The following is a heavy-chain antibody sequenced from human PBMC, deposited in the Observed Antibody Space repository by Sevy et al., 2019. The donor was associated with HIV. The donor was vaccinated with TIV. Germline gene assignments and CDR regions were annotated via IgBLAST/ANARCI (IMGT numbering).Heavy chain of an antibody. J-gene: IGHJ4*02. Sequence: SETLSLTCTVSSGSISSSTYYWAWIRQPPGKGLEWIGSIFYSGSPYYNPSLQSRLTFSLDTSKNPFSLKLSSVTAADTAVYYCASHNYSDRSGYYYPVWFDYWGRGTLVTVSS. D-gene: IGHD3-22*01. CDR1: SGSISSSTYY. V-gene: IGHV4-39*01. CDR2: IFYSGSP. CDR3: ASHNYSDRSGYYYPVWFDY.